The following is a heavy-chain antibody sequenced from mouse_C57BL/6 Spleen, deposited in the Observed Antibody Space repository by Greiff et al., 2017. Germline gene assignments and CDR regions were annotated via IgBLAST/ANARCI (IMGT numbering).Heavy chain of an antibody. D-gene: IGHD1-1*01. Sequence: QVQLQQSGAELVRPGASVTLSCKASGYTFPDYEMHWVKQTPVHGLEWIGAIDPETGGTAYNQKFKGKAILTADKSSSTAYMELRSLTSEDSAVYYCTRDTPITTEYFDVWGTGTTVTVSS. CDR1: GYTFPDYE. V-gene: IGHV1-15*01. CDR3: TRDTPITTEYFDV. J-gene: IGHJ1*03. CDR2: IDPETGGT.